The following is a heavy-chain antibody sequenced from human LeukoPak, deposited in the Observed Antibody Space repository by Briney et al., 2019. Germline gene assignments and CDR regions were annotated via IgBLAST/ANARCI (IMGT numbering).Heavy chain of an antibody. Sequence: ASVKVSCKVSGYTLTELSMHWVRQAPGKGLEWMGGFDPEDGETIYAQKFQGRVTMTRNTSISTAYMELSSLRSEDTAVYYCARGRGDCSSGVCYTAYFYYSMDVWGQGTTVTVSS. D-gene: IGHD2-8*01. CDR1: GYTLTELS. J-gene: IGHJ6*02. CDR2: FDPEDGET. CDR3: ARGRGDCSSGVCYTAYFYYSMDV. V-gene: IGHV1-24*01.